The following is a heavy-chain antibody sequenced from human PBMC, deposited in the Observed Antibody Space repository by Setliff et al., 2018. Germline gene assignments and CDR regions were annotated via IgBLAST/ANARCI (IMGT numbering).Heavy chain of an antibody. CDR2: IYTSGST. V-gene: IGHV4-61*02. CDR1: GGPISRGSYD. J-gene: IGHJ4*02. D-gene: IGHD5-18*01. CDR3: ARGGYSYGLGGFPLDY. Sequence: TLSLTCTVSGGPISRGSYDWSWIRQPAGKGLEWIGRIYTSGSTNYNPSLKSRVTISVDTSKNQFSLKLSSVTAADTAVYYCARGGYSYGLGGFPLDYWGQGTLVTVSS.